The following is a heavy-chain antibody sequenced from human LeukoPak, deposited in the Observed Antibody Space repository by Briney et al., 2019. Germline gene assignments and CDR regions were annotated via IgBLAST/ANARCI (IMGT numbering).Heavy chain of an antibody. CDR3: ARRRDPGAFYI. J-gene: IGHJ3*02. D-gene: IGHD5-24*01. CDR2: IYPGDSDT. V-gene: IGHV5-51*01. CDR1: GYSFTSYW. Sequence: GXXLKISCKGSGYSFTSYWIGWVRQVPGKGLEWMGIIYPGDSDTIYSPSFQGQVTISADKPNSTHSLEWSSLKASDTAMYYCARRRDPGAFYIWGQGTMVTVSS.